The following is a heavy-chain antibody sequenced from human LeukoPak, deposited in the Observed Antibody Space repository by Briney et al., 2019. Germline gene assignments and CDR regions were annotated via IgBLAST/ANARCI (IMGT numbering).Heavy chain of an antibody. CDR2: IRQDGSEK. CDR1: GFTFSNYW. CDR3: AGDPRTDAFDI. Sequence: GGSLRLSCAASGFTFSNYWMSWVRQAPGKGLEWVANIRQDGSEKYYVDSVKGRFTISRDNAKNSLYLQMNSLRAEDTAVYFCAGDPRTDAFDIWGQGTMVTVSS. V-gene: IGHV3-7*04. J-gene: IGHJ3*02.